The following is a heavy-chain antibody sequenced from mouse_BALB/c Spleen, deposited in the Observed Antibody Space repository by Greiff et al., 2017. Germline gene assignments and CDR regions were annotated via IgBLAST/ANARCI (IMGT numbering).Heavy chain of an antibody. V-gene: IGHV3-2*02. J-gene: IGHJ3*01. Sequence: EVHLVESGPGLVKPSQSLSLTCTVTGYSITSDYAWNWIRQFPGNTLEWMGYISYSGSTSYNPSLKSRISITRDTSKNQFFLQLNSVTTEDTATYYCARNYGSGPFAYWGQGTLVTVSA. CDR1: GYSITSDYA. D-gene: IGHD1-1*01. CDR3: ARNYGSGPFAY. CDR2: ISYSGST.